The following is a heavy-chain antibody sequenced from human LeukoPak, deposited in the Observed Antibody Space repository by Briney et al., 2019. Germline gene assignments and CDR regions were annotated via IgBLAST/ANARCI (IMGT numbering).Heavy chain of an antibody. D-gene: IGHD2-8*01. Sequence: SETLSLTCRVSGGSISSTSYYWGWIRQPPGKGLEWIASVYHSGETFYNPSLETRVAISVDTSNNEVFLDLYSVTAADTAMYYCAETNTEDWFDPWGRGTLVTVSS. V-gene: IGHV4-39*07. CDR1: GGSISSTSYY. J-gene: IGHJ5*02. CDR3: AETNTEDWFDP. CDR2: VYHSGET.